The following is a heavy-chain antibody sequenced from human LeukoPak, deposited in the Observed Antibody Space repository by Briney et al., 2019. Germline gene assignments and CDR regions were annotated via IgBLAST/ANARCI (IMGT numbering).Heavy chain of an antibody. Sequence: ESGPTLVKPTQTLTLTCTFSGFSRNTGGVGVGWIRQPPAKALEWLALIYRSDDKRYSPSLKSRLTITKDTSKNQVVLGMTDMDPADTATYYCAHVFFGELSYPYYLDYWGQGILVTDSS. V-gene: IGHV2-5*01. D-gene: IGHD3-10*01. CDR1: GFSRNTGGVG. CDR2: IYRSDDK. J-gene: IGHJ4*02. CDR3: AHVFFGELSYPYYLDY.